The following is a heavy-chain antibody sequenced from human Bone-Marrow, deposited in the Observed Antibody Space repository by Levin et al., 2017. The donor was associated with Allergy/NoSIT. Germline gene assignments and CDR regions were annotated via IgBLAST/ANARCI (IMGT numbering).Heavy chain of an antibody. J-gene: IGHJ4*02. D-gene: IGHD3-16*01. Sequence: SQTLSLTCGVSGYSVSSGYNWGWIRQSPGKGLEWIASIYQSGSTYYNPSLKSRVTISLDTSKNQFSLKLSSVTAADTAVYYCARAGMIIFGGSQFDYWGQGSLVTVSS. CDR1: GYSVSSGYN. CDR3: ARAGMIIFGGSQFDY. V-gene: IGHV4-38-2*01. CDR2: IYQSGST.